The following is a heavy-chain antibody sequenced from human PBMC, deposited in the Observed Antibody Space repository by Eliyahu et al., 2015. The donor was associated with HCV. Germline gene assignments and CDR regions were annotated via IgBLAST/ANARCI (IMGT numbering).Heavy chain of an antibody. J-gene: IGHJ4*02. CDR2: IYSGGST. V-gene: IGHV3-66*01. D-gene: IGHD3-9*01. CDR1: GFPVSSNY. Sequence: EVQLVESGGGLVQPGGSLRLXCAASGFPVSSNYMXWVRQAPGKGLEGVSVIYSGGSTYYADSVKGRFTISRDNSKNTLYLQMNSLRAEDTAVYYCARGGYFDWFLYYWGQGTLVTVSS. CDR3: ARGGYFDWFLYY.